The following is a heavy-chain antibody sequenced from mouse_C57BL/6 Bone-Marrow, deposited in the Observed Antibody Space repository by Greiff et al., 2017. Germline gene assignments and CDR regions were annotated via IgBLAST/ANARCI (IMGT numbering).Heavy chain of an antibody. CDR2: INPNYGTT. V-gene: IGHV1-39*01. Sequence: VQLQQSGPELVKPGASVKISCKASGYSFTDYNMNWVKQSSGKSLEWIGVINPNYGTTSYNQKFKGKATLTVDQSSSTAYMQLNSLTSEDSAVYYGARAVTTPVATGNFDYWGQGTTLTVSS. CDR3: ARAVTTPVATGNFDY. CDR1: GYSFTDYN. D-gene: IGHD1-1*01. J-gene: IGHJ2*01.